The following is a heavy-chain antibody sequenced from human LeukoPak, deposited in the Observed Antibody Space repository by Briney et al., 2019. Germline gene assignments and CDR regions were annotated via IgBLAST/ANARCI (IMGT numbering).Heavy chain of an antibody. CDR2: ISSGGSST. D-gene: IGHD4-17*01. CDR1: GFTFSNYG. V-gene: IGHV3-23*01. J-gene: IGHJ4*02. Sequence: GGSLRLSCAASGFTFSNYGMSWVRQAPGKGLEWVSAISSGGSSTYYPDSVKGRFTISRDNTKNSLYLQMDSLTADDTAVYFCACLRGPSDYWGQGTLVTVSS. CDR3: ACLRGPSDY.